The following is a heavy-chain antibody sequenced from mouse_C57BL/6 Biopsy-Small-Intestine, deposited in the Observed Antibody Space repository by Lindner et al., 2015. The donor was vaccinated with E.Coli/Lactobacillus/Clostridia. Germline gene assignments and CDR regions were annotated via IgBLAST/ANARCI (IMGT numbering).Heavy chain of an antibody. V-gene: IGHV1S26*01. Sequence: SVKVSCKASGYSFTTYGISWVRQAPGQGLEWMGWISGYNSNKNYAQKFQGRLTLTTDTSTNTAYMELRNLRSDDTAVYFCGRDEMWAFDGALWGPGTLVTVTS. CDR1: GYSFTTYG. D-gene: IGHD3-1*01. CDR2: ISGYNSNK. J-gene: IGHJ1*01. CDR3: GRDEMWAFDGAL.